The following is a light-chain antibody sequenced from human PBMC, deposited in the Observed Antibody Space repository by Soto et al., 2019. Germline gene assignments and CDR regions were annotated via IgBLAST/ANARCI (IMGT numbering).Light chain of an antibody. Sequence: EIVLTQSPGTLSLSPGEGATLSCRASQSVSSNYLAWYQQKPGQAPRLLIYGASSRATGIPDRFSGSVSGTDFTLTISRLEPEDSAVYYCQQFNVWPLTFGGGTKVEI. CDR3: QQFNVWPLT. CDR2: GAS. J-gene: IGKJ4*01. CDR1: QSVSSNY. V-gene: IGKV3-20*01.